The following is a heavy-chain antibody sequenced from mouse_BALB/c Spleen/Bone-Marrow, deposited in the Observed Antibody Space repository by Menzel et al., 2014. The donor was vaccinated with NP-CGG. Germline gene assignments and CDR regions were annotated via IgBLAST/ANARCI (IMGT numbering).Heavy chain of an antibody. Sequence: QVQLQQSGAELAKPGASVKMSCKASGYTFTSYRMHWVKQRPGQGLEWIGYINPSTGYTEYNQKFKDKATLTADKSSSTAYMQLSSLTSEDSAVYYCARSYYDGSSSAYWGQGTLVTVSA. V-gene: IGHV1-4*01. CDR1: GYTFTSYR. D-gene: IGHD1-1*01. J-gene: IGHJ3*01. CDR3: ARSYYDGSSSAY. CDR2: INPSTGYT.